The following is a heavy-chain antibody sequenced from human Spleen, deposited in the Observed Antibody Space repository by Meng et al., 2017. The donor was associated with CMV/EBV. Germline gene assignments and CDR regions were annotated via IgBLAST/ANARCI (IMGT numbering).Heavy chain of an antibody. CDR3: AREVDRWGTSWYYFDH. V-gene: IGHV3-30*03. D-gene: IGHD3-16*01. J-gene: IGHJ4*02. CDR2: MSFDGNTK. CDR1: GFTFSNAW. Sequence: GESLKISCAASGFTFSNAWMSWVRQAPGKGLEWVASMSFDGNTKYYADSVKGRFTISRDNSKNTLYLQMNSLRAEDTAVYYCAREVDRWGTSWYYFDHWGQGMLVTVSS.